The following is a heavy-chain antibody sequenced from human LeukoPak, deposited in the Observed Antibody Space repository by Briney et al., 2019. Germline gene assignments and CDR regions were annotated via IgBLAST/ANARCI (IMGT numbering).Heavy chain of an antibody. CDR3: ARDCCSSSWYPTYYYYYGMDV. V-gene: IGHV3-20*04. CDR2: INWNGGST. J-gene: IGHJ6*02. Sequence: GGSLRLSCTTSGFTFDDYGLSWVRQAPGKGLEWVSDINWNGGSTGYADSVKGRFTISRDNAKNSLYLQMNSLRAEDTAVYYCARDCCSSSWYPTYYYYYGMDVWGQGTTVTVSS. CDR1: GFTFDDYG. D-gene: IGHD6-13*01.